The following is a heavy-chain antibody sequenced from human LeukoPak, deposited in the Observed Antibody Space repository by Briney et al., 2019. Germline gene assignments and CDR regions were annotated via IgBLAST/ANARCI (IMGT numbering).Heavy chain of an antibody. CDR3: ARYLSSWYDY. CDR2: ISAYNGNT. V-gene: IGHV1-18*01. D-gene: IGHD6-13*01. J-gene: IGHJ4*02. CDR1: GYAFTSYG. Sequence: ASVKVSCKASGYAFTSYGISWVRQAPGQGLEWMGWISAYNGNTNYAQKFQGRVTITADESTSTAYMELSSLRSEDTAVYYCARYLSSWYDYWGEGTLVTVSS.